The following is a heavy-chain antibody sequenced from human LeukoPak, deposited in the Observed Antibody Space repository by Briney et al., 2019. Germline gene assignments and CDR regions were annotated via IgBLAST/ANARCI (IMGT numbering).Heavy chain of an antibody. D-gene: IGHD1-26*01. J-gene: IGHJ4*02. CDR2: ISGSGGNT. V-gene: IGHV3-23*01. CDR1: GFTFNSYA. CDR3: AKVRLVSGTYPTD. Sequence: QSGGSLRLSCAASGFTFNSYAMSWVRQAPGKGLEWVSTISGSGGNTYYADSVKGRFTISRDNSKNTLYLQVNSLRAEDTAVYYCAKVRLVSGTYPTDWGQGTLVTVSS.